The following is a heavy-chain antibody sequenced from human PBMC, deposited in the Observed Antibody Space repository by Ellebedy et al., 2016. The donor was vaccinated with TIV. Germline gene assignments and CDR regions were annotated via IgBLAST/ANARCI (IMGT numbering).Heavy chain of an antibody. Sequence: PGGSLRLSCAASGFIVGPNYMTWVRQAPGKGLEWVSVLYSDGSTYYADSVKGRFTISRDNSKNTLYLQMNSLRAEDTAVYYCGRTDYGDSYYFDNWGQGTLVTVSS. CDR2: LYSDGST. D-gene: IGHD4-17*01. V-gene: IGHV3-53*01. CDR1: GFIVGPNY. J-gene: IGHJ4*02. CDR3: GRTDYGDSYYFDN.